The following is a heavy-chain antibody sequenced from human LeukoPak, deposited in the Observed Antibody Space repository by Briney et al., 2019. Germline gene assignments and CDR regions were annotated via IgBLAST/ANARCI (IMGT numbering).Heavy chain of an antibody. D-gene: IGHD6-6*01. CDR1: GGSFSGYY. CDR3: ARRRTMSIAARPDFDY. V-gene: IGHV4-34*01. CDR2: INHSGST. Sequence: SETLSLTCAVYGGSFSGYYWSWIRQPPGKGLEWFGEINHSGSTNYNPSLKSRVTISVDTSKNQFSLKLSSVTAADTAVYYCARRRTMSIAARPDFDYWGQGTLVTVSS. J-gene: IGHJ4*02.